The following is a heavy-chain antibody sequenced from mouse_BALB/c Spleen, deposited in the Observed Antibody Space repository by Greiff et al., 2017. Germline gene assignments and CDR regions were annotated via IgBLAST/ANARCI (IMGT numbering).Heavy chain of an antibody. CDR3: ARPTMIAMDY. V-gene: IGHV14-3*02. Sequence: EVQLQQSGAELVKPGASVKLSCTASGFNIKDTYMHWVKQRPEQGLEWIGRIVPANGNTKYDPKFQGKATITADTSSNTAYLQLSSLTSEDTAVYYCARPTMIAMDYWGQGTSVTVSS. D-gene: IGHD2-4*01. CDR1: GFNIKDTY. J-gene: IGHJ4*01. CDR2: IVPANGNT.